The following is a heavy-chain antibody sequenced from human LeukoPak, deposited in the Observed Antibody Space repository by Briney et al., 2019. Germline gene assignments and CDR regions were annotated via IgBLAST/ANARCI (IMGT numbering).Heavy chain of an antibody. D-gene: IGHD6-6*01. J-gene: IGHJ6*03. CDR3: ARGGSSSAYYYYYMDV. Sequence: SETLSLTCTVSGCSTSSYYLSWIRQPAGKGLEWIWRIYTSGSTNYNPSLKSRVTMSVETSKNQSSPKMSSVTAADTDVYCCARGGSSSAYYYYYMDVWGKGTTVTVYS. CDR2: IYTSGST. CDR1: GCSTSSYY. V-gene: IGHV4-4*07.